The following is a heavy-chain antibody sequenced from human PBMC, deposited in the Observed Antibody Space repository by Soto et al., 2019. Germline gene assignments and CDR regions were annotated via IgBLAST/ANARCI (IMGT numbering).Heavy chain of an antibody. Sequence: GGSLRLSCAASGFTFDDYAMHWVRQAPGKGLEWVSGISWNSGSIGYADSVKGRFTISRDNAKNSLYLQMNSLRAEDTALYYCAKDKRMGAISYYYGMDVWGQGTTGTVSS. CDR2: ISWNSGSI. CDR1: GFTFDDYA. V-gene: IGHV3-9*01. D-gene: IGHD1-26*01. J-gene: IGHJ6*02. CDR3: AKDKRMGAISYYYGMDV.